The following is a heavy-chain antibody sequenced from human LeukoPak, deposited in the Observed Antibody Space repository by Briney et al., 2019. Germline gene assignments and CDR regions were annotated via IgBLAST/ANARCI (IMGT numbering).Heavy chain of an antibody. V-gene: IGHV4-59*01. CDR1: GGSISSYY. D-gene: IGHD6-19*01. CDR2: MYRTGST. CDR3: AREGTYGWYNWFDP. Sequence: TSETLSLTCTVSGGSISSYYWSWIRQPPGKGLEWIGYMYRTGSTNYNPSLKSRATITPDTSKNQFSLRLTSVTAADTAVYYCAREGTYGWYNWFDPWGQGTLVTVSS. J-gene: IGHJ5*02.